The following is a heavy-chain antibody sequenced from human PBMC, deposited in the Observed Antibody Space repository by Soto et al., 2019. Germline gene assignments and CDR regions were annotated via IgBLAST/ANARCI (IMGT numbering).Heavy chain of an antibody. CDR1: GLTFRTYW. CDR3: ARDGSTSWYSYDYHGMDV. D-gene: IGHD5-18*01. Sequence: EVQLVESGGGLVQPGGSLRLPFGASGLTFRTYWLSWVRKFQGKGLEGVANINQDGSEKNYVDSVKGRFTISRDNAKNSLHLQMSSLRAEDTALYYCARDGSTSWYSYDYHGMDVWGQGTTVTVSS. J-gene: IGHJ6*02. CDR2: INQDGSEK. V-gene: IGHV3-7*05.